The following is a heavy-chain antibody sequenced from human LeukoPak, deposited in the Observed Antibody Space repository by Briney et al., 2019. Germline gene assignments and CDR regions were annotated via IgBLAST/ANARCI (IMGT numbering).Heavy chain of an antibody. D-gene: IGHD2-2*02. CDR3: ARHQCSGTRCYNFYFYGMDV. J-gene: IGHJ6*02. Sequence: SETLSLTCTVSGGSVTSSIDYWGWVRQPPGKGLEWIATIYYSTGTQYNPSLKSRVTMSVDTSKNQFSLKLSSMTAADTAVYYCARHQCSGTRCYNFYFYGMDVWGQGTTVTVSS. CDR1: GGSVTSSIDY. V-gene: IGHV4-39*01. CDR2: IYYSTGT.